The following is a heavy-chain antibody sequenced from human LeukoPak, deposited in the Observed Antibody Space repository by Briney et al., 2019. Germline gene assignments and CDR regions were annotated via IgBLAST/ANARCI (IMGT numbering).Heavy chain of an antibody. J-gene: IGHJ4*02. CDR3: ASVSYLYGWVHFDS. Sequence: SETLSLTCTVSGGSISSTNKFWVWIRQPPGKGLESIGAISHSETTHYNPSLESRVTVSVDTSRNQFSLRLRSVTAADTAVYYCASVSYLYGWVHFDSWGQGALVTVSS. V-gene: IGHV4-39*01. CDR2: ISHSETT. D-gene: IGHD5-18*01. CDR1: GGSISSTNKF.